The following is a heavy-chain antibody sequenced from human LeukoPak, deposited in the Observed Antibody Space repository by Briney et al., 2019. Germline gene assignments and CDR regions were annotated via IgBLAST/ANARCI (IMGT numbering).Heavy chain of an antibody. CDR3: AKVKETYSSGSYYFDY. CDR1: GLTFSNYG. Sequence: PGGSLRLSCAASGLTFSNYGMHWVRQAPGKGLEWVAVIPYDGFNPYYADSVKGRFTISRDNSKNTLWLQMNSLRAEDTAVYYCAKVKETYSSGSYYFDYWGQGTLVTVSS. CDR2: IPYDGFNP. J-gene: IGHJ4*02. D-gene: IGHD6-19*01. V-gene: IGHV3-30*18.